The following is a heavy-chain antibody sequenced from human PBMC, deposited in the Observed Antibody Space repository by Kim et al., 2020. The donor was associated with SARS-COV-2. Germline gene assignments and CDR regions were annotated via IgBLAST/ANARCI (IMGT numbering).Heavy chain of an antibody. V-gene: IGHV4-31*02. CDR3: AREWDSSSGWFDP. Sequence: NPSLEIRVTISVDTCKSRLSLKLSSMSAADTAVYYCAREWDSSSGWFDPWGQGTLVTVSS. J-gene: IGHJ5*02. D-gene: IGHD6-13*01.